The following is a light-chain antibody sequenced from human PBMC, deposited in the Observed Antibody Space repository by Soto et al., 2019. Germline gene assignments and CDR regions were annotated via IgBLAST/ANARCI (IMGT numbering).Light chain of an antibody. V-gene: IGLV1-47*01. Sequence: QSVLTQPPSASGTPGQRVTISCSGSSSNIGSNYVYWYQQLPGTAPKLIISRNNQRPSGVPDRFSGSKSGTSASLAISGLRSEYEDDYDCATWNDSLRGVVVVGGTKLT. J-gene: IGLJ2*01. CDR3: ATWNDSLRGVV. CDR2: RNN. CDR1: SSNIGSNY.